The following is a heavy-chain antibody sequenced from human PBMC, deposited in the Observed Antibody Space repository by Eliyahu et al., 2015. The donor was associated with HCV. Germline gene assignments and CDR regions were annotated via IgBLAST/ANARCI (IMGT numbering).Heavy chain of an antibody. J-gene: IGHJ3*02. CDR2: IYTSGST. CDR3: ARDLYYDSSGYYGLDAFDI. CDR1: GGSIXSYY. Sequence: QVQLQESGPGLVKPSETLSLTCTVXGGSIXSYYWSXIRQPAGKGLEWIGRIYTSGSTNYNPSLKSRVTMSVDTSKNQFSLKLNSVTAADTAVYYCARDLYYDSSGYYGLDAFDIWGQGTMVTVSS. D-gene: IGHD3-22*01. V-gene: IGHV4-4*07.